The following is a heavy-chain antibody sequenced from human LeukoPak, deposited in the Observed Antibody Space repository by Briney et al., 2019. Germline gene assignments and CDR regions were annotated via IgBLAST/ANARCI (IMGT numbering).Heavy chain of an antibody. D-gene: IGHD3-10*01. CDR3: ATEEYYYGSGSYSKAFDY. CDR2: FDPEDGET. J-gene: IGHJ4*02. Sequence: SVKVSCTVSGYTLTELSMHWVRQARGQGLEGMGGFDPEDGETIYAQTFQGRVTMTEDTSTDTAYMELSSLRSEYTAVYYCATEEYYYGSGSYSKAFDYWGQGTLVTVSS. V-gene: IGHV1-24*01. CDR1: GYTLTELS.